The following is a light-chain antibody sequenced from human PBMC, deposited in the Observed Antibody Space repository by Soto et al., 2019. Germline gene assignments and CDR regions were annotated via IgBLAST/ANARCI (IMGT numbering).Light chain of an antibody. CDR3: QQYKSYPRT. CDR2: KAS. CDR1: ESISGW. Sequence: DIQMTQSPSTLSASVGDRVTITCRASESISGWLAWYQQKPGKAPKLMIFKASTLESGVPSRFSGSGSGTEFTLSISSLQPDDFAIYYCQQYKSYPRTFGQGTKVEIK. V-gene: IGKV1-5*03. J-gene: IGKJ1*01.